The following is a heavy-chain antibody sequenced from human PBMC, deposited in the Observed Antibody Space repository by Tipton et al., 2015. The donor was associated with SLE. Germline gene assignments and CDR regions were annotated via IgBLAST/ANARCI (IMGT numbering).Heavy chain of an antibody. Sequence: PGLVKPSETLSLNCTVSGGSISSYYWSWIRQPPGKGLEWIGYIYYSGSTNYNPSLRSRVTISVDTSKNQFSLKLTSVTAADTAFYYCARGVLREGYFDYWGQGTLATVSS. CDR2: IYYSGST. V-gene: IGHV4-59*08. D-gene: IGHD1-26*01. CDR3: ARGVLREGYFDY. J-gene: IGHJ4*02. CDR1: GGSISSYY.